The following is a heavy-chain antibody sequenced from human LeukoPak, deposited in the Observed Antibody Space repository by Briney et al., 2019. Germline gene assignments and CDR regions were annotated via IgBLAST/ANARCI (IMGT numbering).Heavy chain of an antibody. CDR3: ARYHDYGDYKRYFDP. CDR2: ISIDGRNE. D-gene: IGHD4-17*01. CDR1: GFTFSSYG. Sequence: PGGSLRLSCAASGFTFSSYGMNWVRQAPGKGLEWVAVISIDGRNEYYADSVKGRFTISRDNSKSTLYLQMNSLRAEDTAVYYCARYHDYGDYKRYFDPWGQGTLVTVSS. J-gene: IGHJ5*02. V-gene: IGHV3-30*03.